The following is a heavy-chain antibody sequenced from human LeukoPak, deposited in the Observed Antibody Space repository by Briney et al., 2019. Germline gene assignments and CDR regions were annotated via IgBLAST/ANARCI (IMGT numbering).Heavy chain of an antibody. CDR3: ARGDFYRYYFDY. CDR1: GGSIRTYY. Sequence: SETLSLTCTVWGGSIRTYYWSWIRQPPGKGLEGIGYIYTSGSTNYNPSLKSRVTMSLDTSENQFSLKLSSVTAADTAVYYCARGDFYRYYFDYWGQGTLVTVSS. V-gene: IGHV4-4*09. CDR2: IYTSGST. D-gene: IGHD2/OR15-2a*01. J-gene: IGHJ4*02.